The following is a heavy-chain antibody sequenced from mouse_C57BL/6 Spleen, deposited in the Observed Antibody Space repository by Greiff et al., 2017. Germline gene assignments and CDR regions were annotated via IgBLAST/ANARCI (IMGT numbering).Heavy chain of an antibody. CDR3: ARRTAQATRHYYAMDY. CDR1: GYTFTDYY. V-gene: IGHV1-19*01. Sequence: EVKLMESGPVLVKPGASVKMSCKASGYTFTDYYMNWVKQSHGKSLEWIGVINPYNGGTSYNQKFKGKATLTVDKSSSTAYMELNSLTSEDSAVYYGARRTAQATRHYYAMDYWGQGTSVTVSS. CDR2: INPYNGGT. J-gene: IGHJ4*01. D-gene: IGHD3-2*02.